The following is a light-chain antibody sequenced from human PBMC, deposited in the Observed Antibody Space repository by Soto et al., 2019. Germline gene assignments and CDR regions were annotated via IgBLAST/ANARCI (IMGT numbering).Light chain of an antibody. J-gene: IGKJ1*01. CDR1: QSLVYSDGNTY. CDR3: MQFAHFPRT. V-gene: IGKV2-24*01. Sequence: DVVLTQTPLSSPVTLGQPASISCRSSQSLVYSDGNTYLSWLQQRPGQPPRRLIYQISNRFSGVPYRVSGSGAGTDFTLKISRVEAEDVGGYYCMQFAHFPRTFGQGTNVEI. CDR2: QIS.